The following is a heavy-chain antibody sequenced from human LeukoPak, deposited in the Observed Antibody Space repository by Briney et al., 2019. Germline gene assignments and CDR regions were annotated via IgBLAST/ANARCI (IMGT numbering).Heavy chain of an antibody. D-gene: IGHD6-13*01. Sequence: ASVKVSCKASGYTLTSYGISWVRQAPGQGLEWMGWISAYNGNTNYAQKLQGRVTMTTDTSTSTAYMELRSLRSGDTAVYYCARDYSSTWVVYWGQGTLVTVSS. CDR3: ARDYSSTWVVY. J-gene: IGHJ4*02. CDR1: GYTLTSYG. CDR2: ISAYNGNT. V-gene: IGHV1-18*01.